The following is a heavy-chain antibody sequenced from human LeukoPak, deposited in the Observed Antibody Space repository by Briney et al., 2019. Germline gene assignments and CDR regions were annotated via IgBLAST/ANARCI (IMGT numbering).Heavy chain of an antibody. V-gene: IGHV3-33*01. D-gene: IGHD5-24*01. CDR3: ARAPRGDGYNYAFDI. Sequence: PGGSLRLSCAASGFTFSSYGMHWVRQAPGKGLEWVAVIWYDGSNKYYADSVKGRFTISRDNSKNTLYLQMNSLRAEDTAVYYCARAPRGDGYNYAFDIWGQGTMVTVSS. CDR1: GFTFSSYG. J-gene: IGHJ3*02. CDR2: IWYDGSNK.